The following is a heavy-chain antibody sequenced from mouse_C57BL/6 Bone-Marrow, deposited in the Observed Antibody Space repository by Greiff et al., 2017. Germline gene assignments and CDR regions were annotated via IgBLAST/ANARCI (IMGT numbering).Heavy chain of an antibody. D-gene: IGHD2-3*01. V-gene: IGHV1-82*01. CDR2: IYPGDGDT. CDR1: GYAFSSSW. Sequence: QVQLQQSGPELVKPGASVKISCKASGYAFSSSWMNWVKQRPGKGLEWIGRIYPGDGDTTYNGKFKGKATLTADKTSSTAYMQLRSLTSEDSAVYCCARAAYDGCYEDAMDYWGGGTSVTVSS. CDR3: ARAAYDGCYEDAMDY. J-gene: IGHJ4*01.